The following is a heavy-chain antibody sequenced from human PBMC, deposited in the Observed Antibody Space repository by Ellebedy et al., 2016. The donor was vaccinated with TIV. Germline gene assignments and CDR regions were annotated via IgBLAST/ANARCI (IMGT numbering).Heavy chain of an antibody. CDR2: VTNSGGGK. CDR3: AKDVVAPGLAFDY. D-gene: IGHD2-15*01. V-gene: IGHV3-11*01. CDR1: GFTFSDYH. Sequence: GESLKISCAASGFTFSDYHMSWFRQVPGKGLEWVSYVTNSGGGKDYADAVKGRFTISRDNTENSLYLQMNSLRAEDTAVYYCAKDVVAPGLAFDYWGQGTLVTVSS. J-gene: IGHJ4*02.